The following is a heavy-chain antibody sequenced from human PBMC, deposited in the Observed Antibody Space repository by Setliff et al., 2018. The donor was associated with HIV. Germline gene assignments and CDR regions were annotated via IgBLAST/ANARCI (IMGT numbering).Heavy chain of an antibody. CDR2: IIPMFGTA. Sequence: SVKVSCKASGGTFSSYAISWVRQAPGQGLEWMGGIIPMFGTANYAQKFQGRVTITADESTSTAYMELSSLRSEDTAVYYCAKDRGRGNWLDPWGQGTLVTVSS. V-gene: IGHV1-69*13. J-gene: IGHJ5*02. CDR1: GGTFSSYA. D-gene: IGHD3-16*01. CDR3: AKDRGRGNWLDP.